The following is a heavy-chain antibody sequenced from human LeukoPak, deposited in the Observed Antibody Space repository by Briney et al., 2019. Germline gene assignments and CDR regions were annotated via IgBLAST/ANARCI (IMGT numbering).Heavy chain of an antibody. CDR1: GFTFNDHG. V-gene: IGHV3-49*04. CDR2: IRSKGHGERT. Sequence: GGSLRLSCAASGFTFNDHGMNWVRQAPGKGLEWVGFIRSKGHGERTDYGASVKDRFTISRDDSKNIAYLQMNSLKTEDTGVYYCTRGYSYGYRWGQGTLVTVSS. CDR3: TRGYSYGYR. D-gene: IGHD5-18*01. J-gene: IGHJ4*02.